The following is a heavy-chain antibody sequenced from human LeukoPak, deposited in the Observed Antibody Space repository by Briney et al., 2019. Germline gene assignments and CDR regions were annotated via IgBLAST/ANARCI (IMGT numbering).Heavy chain of an antibody. V-gene: IGHV4-38-2*02. D-gene: IGHD2-2*01. Sequence: SETLSLTCTVSGYSISSGYYWGWIRQPPGKGLEWIGSIYHSGSTYYNPSLKSRVTISVDTSKNQFSLKLSSVTAADTAVYYCARAPQRYCSSTSCRRGRGGPSTHFDHWGQGTLVTVSS. CDR1: GYSISSGYY. CDR3: ARAPQRYCSSTSCRRGRGGPSTHFDH. J-gene: IGHJ4*02. CDR2: IYHSGST.